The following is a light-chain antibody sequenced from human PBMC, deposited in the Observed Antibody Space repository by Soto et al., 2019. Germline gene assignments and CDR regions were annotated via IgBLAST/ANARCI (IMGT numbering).Light chain of an antibody. Sequence: EIVLTQSPGTLSLSPGERATLSCRASQSVSNSYFAWYQQKPGQAPRLLIYGTSNTATGIPARFSGSRSGTDFTLTISSLEPEDFAVYYCQQYRTSPYTFGQGTRLE. CDR1: QSVSNSY. J-gene: IGKJ5*01. CDR3: QQYRTSPYT. CDR2: GTS. V-gene: IGKV3-20*01.